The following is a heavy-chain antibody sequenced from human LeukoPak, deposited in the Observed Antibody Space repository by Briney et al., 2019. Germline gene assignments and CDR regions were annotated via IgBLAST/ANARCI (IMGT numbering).Heavy chain of an antibody. CDR1: GGSITSSNW. V-gene: IGHV4-4*02. CDR3: ATAGSSSWYKYFQH. J-gene: IGHJ1*01. Sequence: SGTLSLTCGVSGGSITSSNWWTWVRQAPGMGLEWIGEVYHSGSTYYNPSLKSRVTISVDKSKNQFSLRLSSVTAADTAVYYCATAGSSSWYKYFQHWGQGTLVTVSS. D-gene: IGHD6-13*01. CDR2: VYHSGST.